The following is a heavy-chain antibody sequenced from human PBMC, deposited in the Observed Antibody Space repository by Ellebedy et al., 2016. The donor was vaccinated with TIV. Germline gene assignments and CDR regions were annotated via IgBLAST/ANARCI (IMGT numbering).Heavy chain of an antibody. J-gene: IGHJ4*02. Sequence: SETLSLTXTVSGASISTKSYYWGWIRQPPGMGLEWIGSIYYSGNTYYNTSLQSRVTMSVDTSKNQFSLRLRSVTAADTAVYYCARHGQFDHWGQGTLVIVSS. CDR1: GASISTKSYY. CDR2: IYYSGNT. V-gene: IGHV4-39*01. CDR3: ARHGQFDH.